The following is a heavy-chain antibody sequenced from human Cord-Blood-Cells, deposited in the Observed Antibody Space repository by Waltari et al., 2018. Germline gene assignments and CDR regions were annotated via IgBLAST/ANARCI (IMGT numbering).Heavy chain of an antibody. V-gene: IGHV1-69*01. CDR2: IIPIFGTA. J-gene: IGHJ4*02. CDR1: GGTFSSYA. D-gene: IGHD1-26*01. Sequence: QVQLVQSGAEVKKPGSSVKVPCKASGGTFSSYAIRWLRQAPGQGLEWMGGIIPIFGTANYAQKFQGRVTITADESTSTAYMELSSLRSEDTAVYYCARGYSGSPYYFDYWGQGTLVTVSS. CDR3: ARGYSGSPYYFDY.